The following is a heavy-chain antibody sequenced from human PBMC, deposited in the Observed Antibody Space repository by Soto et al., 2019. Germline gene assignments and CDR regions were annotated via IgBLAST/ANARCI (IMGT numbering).Heavy chain of an antibody. J-gene: IGHJ5*02. D-gene: IGHD6-6*01. CDR3: ARARRSSSWTTNA. CDR2: SSIDGVNK. V-gene: IGHV3-30*05. Sequence: QVQLLESGGGVVQPGGSLRLSCEVSGFNFSGYGMNWVRQAPGKGLEWVAFSSIDGVNKYNAESVKGRFTISRDNSKNTLYLQRNSLREGDTGVYYCARARRSSSWTTNAWGPGTLVTVSS. CDR1: GFNFSGYG.